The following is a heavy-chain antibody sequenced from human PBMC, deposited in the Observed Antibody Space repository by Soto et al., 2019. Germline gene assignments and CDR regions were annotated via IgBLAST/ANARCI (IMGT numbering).Heavy chain of an antibody. J-gene: IGHJ4*02. CDR2: ISPYNGNT. V-gene: IGHV1-18*01. CDR1: GYAFTSYG. D-gene: IGHD6-13*01. Sequence: ASVKVSCKACGYAFTSYGISWVRQAPGQGLEWMGWISPYNGNTNYAQKLQGRVTMTEDTSTDTAYMELSSLRSEDTAVYYCATDLGQQLVPQAFDYWGQGTLVTVSS. CDR3: ATDLGQQLVPQAFDY.